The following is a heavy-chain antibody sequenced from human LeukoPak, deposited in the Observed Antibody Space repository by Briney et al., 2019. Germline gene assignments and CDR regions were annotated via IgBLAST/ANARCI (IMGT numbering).Heavy chain of an antibody. J-gene: IGHJ4*02. CDR2: MSHDGSNK. CDR3: AKGYCSGGSCYWGDY. CDR1: GFTFSSHW. V-gene: IGHV3-30*18. D-gene: IGHD2-15*01. Sequence: GGSLRLSCAASGFTFSSHWMHWVRQAPGKGLEWVAVMSHDGSNKYYADSVKGRFTISRDNSKNTLYLQMNSLRPEDTAVYYCAKGYCSGGSCYWGDYWGQGTLVTVSS.